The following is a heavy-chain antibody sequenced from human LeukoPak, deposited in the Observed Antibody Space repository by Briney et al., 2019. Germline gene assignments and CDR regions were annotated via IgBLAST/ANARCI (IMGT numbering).Heavy chain of an antibody. D-gene: IGHD2-2*01. CDR2: ISSSSSTI. CDR1: GFTFSSYS. CDR3: ARVGYCSTTSCYWRAFDY. V-gene: IGHV3-48*01. Sequence: GGSLRLSCAASGFTFSSYSMNWVRQAPGKGLEWVSYISSSSSTIYYADSVKGRFTISRDNAKNSLYLQMNGLRAEDTAVYYCARVGYCSTTSCYWRAFDYWGQGTLVTVSS. J-gene: IGHJ4*02.